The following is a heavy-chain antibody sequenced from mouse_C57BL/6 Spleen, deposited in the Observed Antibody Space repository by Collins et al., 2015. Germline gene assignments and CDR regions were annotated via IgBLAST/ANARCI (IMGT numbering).Heavy chain of an antibody. CDR3: AREGYYEDAMDY. D-gene: IGHD2-4*01. V-gene: IGHV7-3*02. Sequence: EVKLVESGGGLVQPGGSLRLSCATSGFTFTDYYMSWVRQPPGKALEWLGFIRNKANGYTTEYSASVKGRFTISRDNSQSILYLQMNTLRAEDSATYYCAREGYYEDAMDYWGQGTSVTVSS. J-gene: IGHJ4*01. CDR1: GFTFTDYY. CDR2: IRNKANGYTT.